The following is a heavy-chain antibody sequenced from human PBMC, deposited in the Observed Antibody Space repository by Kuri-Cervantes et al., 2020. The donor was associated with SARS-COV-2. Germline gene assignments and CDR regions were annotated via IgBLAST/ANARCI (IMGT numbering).Heavy chain of an antibody. CDR1: GFTFSSYA. Sequence: GESLKISCAASGFTFSSYAMSWVRQAPGKGLEWVSNIGPSGTTKYYADSVKGRFTISRDNAKNSLYLQMNSLRAEDTAVYYCARDHGYCSSTSCYFDYWGQGTLVTVSS. D-gene: IGHD2-2*01. CDR3: ARDHGYCSSTSCYFDY. J-gene: IGHJ4*02. CDR2: IGPSGTTK. V-gene: IGHV3-48*04.